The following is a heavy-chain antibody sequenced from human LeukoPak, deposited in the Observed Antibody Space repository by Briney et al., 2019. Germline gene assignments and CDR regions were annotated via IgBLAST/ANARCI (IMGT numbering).Heavy chain of an antibody. J-gene: IGHJ4*02. V-gene: IGHV4-4*07. CDR1: GGSILSYY. Sequence: SETLSLTCTVSGGSILSYYWSWIRQPAGKGLDWIGRFYTSGSTNYNPSLTSRVPISVDTSKNQFALKLSSVTAADTAVYYCAREGGLRYFDWLFDYFDYWVQGTLVTVSS. D-gene: IGHD3-9*01. CDR2: FYTSGST. CDR3: AREGGLRYFDWLFDYFDY.